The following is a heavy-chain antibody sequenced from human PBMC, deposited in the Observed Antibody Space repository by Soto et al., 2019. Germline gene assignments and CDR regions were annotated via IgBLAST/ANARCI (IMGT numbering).Heavy chain of an antibody. D-gene: IGHD3-10*01. CDR1: GGTFSSYT. CDR2: IIPILGIA. V-gene: IGHV1-69*02. CDR3: ARARSSGSSYYYCMDV. Sequence: QVPLVQSGAEVKKPGSSVKVSCKASGGTFSSYTISWVRQAPGQGLEWMGRIIPILGIANYAQKFQGRVTITADKSTSTAYMELSSLRSEDTAVYYCARARSSGSSYYYCMDVWGKGTTVTVSS. J-gene: IGHJ6*03.